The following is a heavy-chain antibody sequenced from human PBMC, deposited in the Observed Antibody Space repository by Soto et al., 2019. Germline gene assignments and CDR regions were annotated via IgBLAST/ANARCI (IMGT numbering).Heavy chain of an antibody. Sequence: QVQLVESGGGVVQPGRSLRLACAASGFSLAITGMHWVRQTPGKGLESVAMLSHDGSETYYGDSVRGRFTISRDNSKNTLYLQMNGLRPEDTALYYCAKDWGSSGWYNWFDSWGQGALVTVSS. CDR3: AKDWGSSGWYNWFDS. D-gene: IGHD6-19*01. CDR2: LSHDGSET. J-gene: IGHJ5*01. V-gene: IGHV3-30*18. CDR1: GFSLAITG.